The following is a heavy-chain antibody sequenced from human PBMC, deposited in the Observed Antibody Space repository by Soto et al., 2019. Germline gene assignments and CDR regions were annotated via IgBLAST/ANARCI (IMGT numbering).Heavy chain of an antibody. CDR3: ARGPIVVVPAARPYYFDY. D-gene: IGHD2-2*02. CDR1: GGSFSGYY. J-gene: IGHJ4*02. CDR2: INHSGST. Sequence: PSETLSLTCAVYGGSFSGYYWSWIRQPPGKGLEWIGEINHSGSTNYNPSLKSRVTISVDTSKNQFSLKLSSVTAADTAVYYCARGPIVVVPAARPYYFDYWGQGTLVTV. V-gene: IGHV4-34*01.